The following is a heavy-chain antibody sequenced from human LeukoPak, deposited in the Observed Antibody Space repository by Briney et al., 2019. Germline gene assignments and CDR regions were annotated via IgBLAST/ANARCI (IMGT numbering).Heavy chain of an antibody. V-gene: IGHV3-11*04. CDR3: ARDPGVVAFHYFDF. D-gene: IGHD3-3*01. CDR2: ISSSGSTI. J-gene: IGHJ4*02. CDR1: GFTFSDYY. Sequence: GGSLRLSCAASGFTFSDYYMSWIRQAPGKGLEWVSYISSSGSTIYYADSVKGRFTISRDNAKNSLYLQMNSLRAEDTAVYYCARDPGVVAFHYFDFWGQGTLVTVSS.